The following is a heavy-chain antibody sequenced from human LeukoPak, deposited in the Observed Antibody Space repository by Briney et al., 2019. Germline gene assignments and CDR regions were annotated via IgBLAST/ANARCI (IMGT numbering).Heavy chain of an antibody. V-gene: IGHV3-7*03. CDR2: IKQDGSEK. Sequence: GGSLRLSCAASGFTFSSYWMSWVRQAPGKGLEWVANIKQDGSEKYYVDSVKGRFTISRDNSKNTLYLQMNSLRAEDTAVYYCASAAIPSVHYYYYMDVWGKGTTVTVSS. CDR3: ASAAIPSVHYYYYMDV. J-gene: IGHJ6*03. CDR1: GFTFSSYW. D-gene: IGHD2-2*02.